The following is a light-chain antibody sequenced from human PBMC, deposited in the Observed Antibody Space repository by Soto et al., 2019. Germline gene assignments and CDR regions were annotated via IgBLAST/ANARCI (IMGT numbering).Light chain of an antibody. CDR1: QSISRW. CDR3: QQFNSYPIT. J-gene: IGKJ5*01. V-gene: IGKV1-5*01. Sequence: DIQMTQSPATLSASVGYIVTLTFLASQSISRWLTWYQHKPGKAPKLLIYEASSLESAVPSRFSGSGSGTEFTLTISGLQPDDFATYYCQQFNSYPITCGQGKHREIK. CDR2: EAS.